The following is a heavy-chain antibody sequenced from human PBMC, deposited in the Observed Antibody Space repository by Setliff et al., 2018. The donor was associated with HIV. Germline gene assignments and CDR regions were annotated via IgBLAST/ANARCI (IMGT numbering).Heavy chain of an antibody. CDR1: GGSISSSSHY. Sequence: SETLSLTCTVSGGSISSSSHYWGWIRQPPGKGLEWIESIYYSGSTYYNPSLKSRVTISVDTYKNQFSLKLISVTAADTAVYYCASLKTLSRGLSHPGDI. CDR3: ASLKTLSRGLSHPGDI. CDR2: IYYSGST. V-gene: IGHV4-39*01. J-gene: IGHJ3*02.